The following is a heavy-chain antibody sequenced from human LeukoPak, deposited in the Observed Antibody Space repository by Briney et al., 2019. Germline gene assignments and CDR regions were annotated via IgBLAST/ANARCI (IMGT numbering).Heavy chain of an antibody. CDR2: ISGSGGDT. CDR3: ARRGIVGDKDYYYYYYMDV. V-gene: IGHV3-11*06. Sequence: GGSLRLSCAASGFTFTDSYMTWVRQAPGKGLEWLSYISGSGGDTNYADSVRGRFTISRDNAKNSLYLQMNSLRVEDTAVYYCARRGIVGDKDYYYYYYMDVWGKGTTVTVSS. J-gene: IGHJ6*03. CDR1: GFTFTDSY. D-gene: IGHD1-26*01.